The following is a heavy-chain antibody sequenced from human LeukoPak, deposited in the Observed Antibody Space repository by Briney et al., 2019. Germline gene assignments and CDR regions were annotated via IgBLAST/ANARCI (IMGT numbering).Heavy chain of an antibody. J-gene: IGHJ3*02. Sequence: GGSLRLSCAASGFTFSSYSMNWVRQAPGKGLEWVSSISSSSYIYYADSVKGRFTISRDNAKNSLYLQMNSLRAGDTAVYYCARVSGSAFDIWGQGTMVTVSS. D-gene: IGHD3-10*01. CDR3: ARVSGSAFDI. V-gene: IGHV3-21*01. CDR1: GFTFSSYS. CDR2: ISSSSYI.